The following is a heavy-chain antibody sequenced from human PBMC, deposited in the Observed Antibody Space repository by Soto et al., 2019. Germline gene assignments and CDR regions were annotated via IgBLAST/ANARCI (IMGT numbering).Heavy chain of an antibody. CDR1: GFTFSSYA. CDR2: IGSNGIST. CDR3: VKERSSRVVLYNWFDP. V-gene: IGHV3-64D*06. D-gene: IGHD3-3*01. Sequence: WSLRLSCSASGFTFSSYAMHWVRQAPGKGLEYVSAIGSNGISTYYADSVKGRFTISRDNSKNTLYLQMSSLRPEDTAVYYCVKERSSRVVLYNWFDPWGQGTLVTVSS. J-gene: IGHJ5*02.